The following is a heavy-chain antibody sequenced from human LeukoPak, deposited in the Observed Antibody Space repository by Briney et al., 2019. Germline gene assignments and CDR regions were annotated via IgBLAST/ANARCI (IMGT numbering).Heavy chain of an antibody. V-gene: IGHV3-49*04. D-gene: IGHD3-22*01. CDR2: IRSKVHGGTI. CDR3: ARDNYYDSSVYSKYYFDY. J-gene: IGHJ4*02. CDR1: GFTFGDYA. Sequence: GGSLRLSCTASGFTFGDYAMSWVRQAPGKGLEWVGFIRSKVHGGTIEYAASVKGRFTISRDDSKNIAYLQMNSLKTDDTAVYYCARDNYYDSSVYSKYYFDYWGQGSLVTVSS.